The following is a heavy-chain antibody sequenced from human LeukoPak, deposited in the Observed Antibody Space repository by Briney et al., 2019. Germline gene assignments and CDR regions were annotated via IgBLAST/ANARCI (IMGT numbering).Heavy chain of an antibody. V-gene: IGHV3-33*06. J-gene: IGHJ6*03. CDR3: AKEGDEFRGYLDV. D-gene: IGHD2-21*02. CDR1: GFTFRPLG. Sequence: HGRTLRLSRAASGFTFRPLGMTSGRQAPGPQLKWLTGIHNAGTQGRYATSVKCRFTIPKDNSQSTLYLQMNNLRDDYTAVYLCAKEGDEFRGYLDVWGKGTTVTVSS. CDR2: IHNAGTQG.